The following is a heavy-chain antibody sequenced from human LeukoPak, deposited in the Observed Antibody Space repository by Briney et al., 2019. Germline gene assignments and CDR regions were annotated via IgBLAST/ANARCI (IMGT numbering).Heavy chain of an antibody. Sequence: GGSLRLSCAASGFIFSSYGMHWVRQAPGKGLEWVAFIRNDGSNKYYADSVKGRFTISRDNSKNTLYLQMNSLRAEDTAVYYCARVHTVVTPFDSWGQGTLVTVSS. CDR1: GFIFSSYG. V-gene: IGHV3-30*02. D-gene: IGHD4-23*01. J-gene: IGHJ4*02. CDR2: IRNDGSNK. CDR3: ARVHTVVTPFDS.